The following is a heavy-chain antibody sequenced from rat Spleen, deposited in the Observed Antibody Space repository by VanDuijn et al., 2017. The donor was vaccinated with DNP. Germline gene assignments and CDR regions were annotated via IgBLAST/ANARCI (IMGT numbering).Heavy chain of an antibody. CDR1: GFTFSDFY. CDR3: ARWYNSGYYFDY. D-gene: IGHD4-3*01. Sequence: EVQLMESGGGLVQPGRSLELSCVASGFTFSDFYMAWIRQAPTKGLEWVAYIRYDSGITYYGDSVKGRFTISRDNAKSTLYLQMNSLRSEDMANYYCARWYNSGYYFDYWGQGVMVTVSS. J-gene: IGHJ2*01. V-gene: IGHV5-22*01. CDR2: IRYDSGIT.